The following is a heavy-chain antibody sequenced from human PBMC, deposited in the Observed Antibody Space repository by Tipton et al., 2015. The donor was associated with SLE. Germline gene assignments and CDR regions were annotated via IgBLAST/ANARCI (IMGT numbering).Heavy chain of an antibody. CDR2: IYYRGST. D-gene: IGHD6-13*01. CDR1: GGSISSSSYY. V-gene: IGHV4-39*07. CDR3: ARDPVAAAGSFDY. Sequence: TLSLTCTVSGGSISSSSYYWVWIRKPPGKGLEWIGSIYYRGSTYYNPSLKSRVTISVATSKNQCSLKLRSLTAAGTAVYYCARDPVAAAGSFDYWGLGTLVTVSS. J-gene: IGHJ4*01.